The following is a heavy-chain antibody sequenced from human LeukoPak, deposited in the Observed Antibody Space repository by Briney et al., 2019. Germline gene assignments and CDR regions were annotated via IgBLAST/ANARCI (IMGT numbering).Heavy chain of an antibody. D-gene: IGHD5-12*01. CDR3: ARGSGGYDYADYYYGMDV. CDR2: IYYSGST. Sequence: SETLYLTCTVSGGSISSYYWSWIRQPPGKGLEWIGYIYYSGSTNYNPSLKSRVTISVDTSKNQFSLKLSSVTAADTAVYYCARGSGGYDYADYYYGMDVWGQGTTVTVSS. J-gene: IGHJ6*02. V-gene: IGHV4-59*01. CDR1: GGSISSYY.